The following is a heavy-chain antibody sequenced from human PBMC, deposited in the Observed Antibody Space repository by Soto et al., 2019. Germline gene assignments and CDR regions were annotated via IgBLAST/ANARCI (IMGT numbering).Heavy chain of an antibody. CDR3: ARDGHYYYGMDV. Sequence: LETLSLTCTVSGGSISSYYWIWILQPPGKGLEWIGYIYYSGSTNYNPSLKSRVTISVDTSKNQFSLKLSSVTAADTAVYYCARDGHYYYGMDVWGQGTTVTVSS. J-gene: IGHJ6*02. V-gene: IGHV4-59*01. CDR2: IYYSGST. CDR1: GGSISSYY.